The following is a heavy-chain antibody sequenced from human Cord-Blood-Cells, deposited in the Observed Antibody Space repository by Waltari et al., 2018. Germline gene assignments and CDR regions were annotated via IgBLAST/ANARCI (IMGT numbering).Heavy chain of an antibody. D-gene: IGHD6-13*01. J-gene: IGHJ4*02. Sequence: QVQLQPWGAGLLKPSETLSLTCAVYGGSFSGYYWSWIRQPPGKRLEWIGEINHSGSTNSHPSLKSRVTISVDTSKNQFSLKLSSVTAADTAVYYCARVRGLYSSSWYFDYWGQGTLVTVSS. V-gene: IGHV4-34*01. CDR2: INHSGST. CDR1: GGSFSGYY. CDR3: ARVRGLYSSSWYFDY.